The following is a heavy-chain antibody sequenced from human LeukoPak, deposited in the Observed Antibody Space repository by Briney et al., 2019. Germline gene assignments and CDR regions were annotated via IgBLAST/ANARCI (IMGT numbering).Heavy chain of an antibody. D-gene: IGHD3-16*01. CDR2: ISASGGST. V-gene: IGHV3-23*01. CDR3: ANSVYTSSHGGNDY. CDR1: GFTFSSYA. Sequence: PGGSLRLSCAASGFTFSSYAMSWVRQAPGKGLEWVSSISASGGSTYYADSVKGRFTISRDNSKNTLYLQMNSLRAEDTAVYYCANSVYTSSHGGNDYWGQGTLVTVSS. J-gene: IGHJ4*02.